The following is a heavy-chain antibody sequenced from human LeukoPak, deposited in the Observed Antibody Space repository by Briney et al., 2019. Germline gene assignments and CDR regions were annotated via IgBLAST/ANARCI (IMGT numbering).Heavy chain of an antibody. Sequence: PGGSLRLSCAASGFTVSSNYMSWVRQAPGKGLEWLSAIGEEKSGSWTKSADSVKGRFTISRDNSENTLYLQMDSLTVEDTAVYYCAKAGVISGWDYWGQGVLVTVSS. CDR3: AKAGVISGWDY. D-gene: IGHD3-3*02. V-gene: IGHV3-53*01. J-gene: IGHJ4*02. CDR2: IGEEKSGSWT. CDR1: GFTVSSNY.